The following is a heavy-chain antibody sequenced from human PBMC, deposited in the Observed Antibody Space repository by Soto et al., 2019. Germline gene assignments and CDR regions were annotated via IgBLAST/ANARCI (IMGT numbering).Heavy chain of an antibody. CDR1: GFTFSSYA. V-gene: IGHV3-23*01. CDR3: AKERTYYYGSGSYHHYGMDV. CDR2: IRGSGGST. D-gene: IGHD3-10*01. Sequence: EVPLLESGGGLVQPGGSLRLSCAASGFTFSSYAMSWVRQAPGKGLEWVSSIRGSGGSTQYADSVKGRFTISRDNSKNALYLQMNRLRAEDTAVYYCAKERTYYYGSGSYHHYGMDVWGQGTTVTVSS. J-gene: IGHJ6*02.